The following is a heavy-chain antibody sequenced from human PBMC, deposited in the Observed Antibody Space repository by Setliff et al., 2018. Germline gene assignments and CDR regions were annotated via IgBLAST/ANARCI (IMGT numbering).Heavy chain of an antibody. CDR1: GFNFSNYW. V-gene: IGHV3-7*03. CDR3: ARDGSSGWYGGTNDY. D-gene: IGHD6-19*01. J-gene: IGHJ4*02. CDR2: IKQDGREK. Sequence: GESLKISCVVSGFNFSNYWMSWVRQVPGKGLEWVANIKQDGREKNYADSVKGRFTISRDNAKNSLYLQMNSLRAEDTALYYCARDGSSGWYGGTNDYWGQGTLVTVSS.